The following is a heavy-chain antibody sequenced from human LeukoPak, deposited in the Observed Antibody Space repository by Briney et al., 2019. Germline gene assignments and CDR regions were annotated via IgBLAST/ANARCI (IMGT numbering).Heavy chain of an antibody. CDR2: IVVGSGNT. D-gene: IGHD6-13*01. J-gene: IGHJ3*02. Sequence: ASVKVSCKASGFTFTSSAMQWVRQARGQRLEWIGWIVVGSGNTNYAQKFQERVTITRDMSTSTAYMELSSLRSEDTAVYYCAADSRTYDALHIWGQGTMVTVSS. CDR1: GFTFTSSA. V-gene: IGHV1-58*02. CDR3: AADSRTYDALHI.